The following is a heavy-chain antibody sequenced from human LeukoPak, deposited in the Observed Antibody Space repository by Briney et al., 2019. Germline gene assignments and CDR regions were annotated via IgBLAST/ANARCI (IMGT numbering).Heavy chain of an antibody. CDR3: ATPAAGTNYYYGMDV. V-gene: IGHV3-74*01. CDR2: INSDGSWT. J-gene: IGHJ6*02. Sequence: GGSLRLSCAASGNYWTHWVRQAPGKGLVWVSHINSDGSWTSYADSVKGRFTISRDNSKNTLYLQMNSLRAEDTAVYYCATPAAGTNYYYGMDVWGQGTTVTVSS. D-gene: IGHD6-13*01. CDR1: GNYW.